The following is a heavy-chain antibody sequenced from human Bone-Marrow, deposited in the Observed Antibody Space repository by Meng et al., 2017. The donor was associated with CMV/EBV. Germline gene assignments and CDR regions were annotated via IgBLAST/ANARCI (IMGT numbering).Heavy chain of an antibody. Sequence: GGSLRLSCAASGFTFSSYSMNWVRQAPGKGLEWVSSISSSSSYIYYADSVKGRFTISRDNAKNSLYLQMNSLRAEDTAVYYCARDLVDTVNWFDPWGQGTLVTVSS. D-gene: IGHD5-18*01. CDR3: ARDLVDTVNWFDP. CDR1: GFTFSSYS. V-gene: IGHV3-21*01. J-gene: IGHJ5*02. CDR2: ISSSSSYI.